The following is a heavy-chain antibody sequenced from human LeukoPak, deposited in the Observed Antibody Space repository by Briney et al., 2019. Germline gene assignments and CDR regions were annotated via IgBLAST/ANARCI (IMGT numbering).Heavy chain of an antibody. D-gene: IGHD4-17*01. J-gene: IGHJ6*02. CDR2: IIPLLDLA. CDR3: ARDISTDYVPDYYYGMDV. V-gene: IGHV1-69*04. CDR1: GGNIHSYS. Sequence: SVKVSCKASGGNIHSYSFSWVRQAPGQGLEWMGRIIPLLDLANYAQEFQGRFTITADKSTSTVYMELSSLRSEDTAVYYCARDISTDYVPDYYYGMDVWGPGTTVTVSS.